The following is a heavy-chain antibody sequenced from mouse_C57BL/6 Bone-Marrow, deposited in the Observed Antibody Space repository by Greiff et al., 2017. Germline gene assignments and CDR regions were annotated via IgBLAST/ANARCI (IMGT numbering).Heavy chain of an antibody. J-gene: IGHJ2*01. CDR1: GYSITSGYY. V-gene: IGHV3-6*01. CDR2: ISYDGSN. Sequence: EVKLQESGPGLVKPSQSLSLTCSVTGYSITSGYYWNWIRQFPGNKLEWMGYISYDGSNNYNPSLKNRISITRDTSKNQFFLKLNSVTTEDTATYYCAKSYGWGQGTTLTVSS. D-gene: IGHD1-1*01. CDR3: AKSYG.